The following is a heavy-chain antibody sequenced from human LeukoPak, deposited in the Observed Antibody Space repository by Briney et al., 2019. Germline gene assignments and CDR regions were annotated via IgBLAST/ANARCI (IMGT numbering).Heavy chain of an antibody. CDR2: INHSGST. CDR3: ARPRNWGSVRGWFDP. V-gene: IGHV4-34*01. Sequence: SETLSLTCTVSGGSISRYYWSWIRQPPGKGLEWIGEINHSGSTNYNPSLKSRVTISVDTSKNQFSLKLSSVTAADTAVYYCARPRNWGSVRGWFDPWGQGTLVTVSS. D-gene: IGHD7-27*01. J-gene: IGHJ5*02. CDR1: GGSISRYY.